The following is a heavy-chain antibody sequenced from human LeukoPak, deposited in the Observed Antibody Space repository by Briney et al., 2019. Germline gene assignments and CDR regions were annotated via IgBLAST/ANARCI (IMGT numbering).Heavy chain of an antibody. D-gene: IGHD2-2*02. Sequence: ASVKVSCKASGYTFTSYGISWVRQAPGQGLEWMGWISAYNGNTNYAQKLQGRVTITRNTSISTAYMELSSLRSEDTAVYYCARSHPLYCSSTSCYMKYYFDYWGQGTLVTVSS. CDR3: ARSHPLYCSSTSCYMKYYFDY. J-gene: IGHJ4*02. CDR1: GYTFTSYG. CDR2: ISAYNGNT. V-gene: IGHV1-18*01.